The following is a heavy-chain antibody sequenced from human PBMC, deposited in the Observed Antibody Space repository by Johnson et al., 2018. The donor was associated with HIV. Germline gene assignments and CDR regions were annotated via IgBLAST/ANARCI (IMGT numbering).Heavy chain of an antibody. CDR2: ISYSGSDT. V-gene: IGHV3-30*18. CDR1: GFSFSTYN. Sequence: QVQLVESGGGVVQPGRSLRLSCAASGFSFSTYNMHWVRHAPGRGLEWVAFISYSGSDTYYVDSVKGLVTVARDTSVNTLFLQMNSLRDAGTAGYYCAKGRTAMVTPFDAWGQGTRVTVSS. CDR3: AKGRTAMVTPFDA. D-gene: IGHD5-18*01. J-gene: IGHJ3*01.